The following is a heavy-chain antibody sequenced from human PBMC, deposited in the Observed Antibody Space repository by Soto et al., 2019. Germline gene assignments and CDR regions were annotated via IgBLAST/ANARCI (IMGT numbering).Heavy chain of an antibody. D-gene: IGHD6-19*01. V-gene: IGHV1-69*06. J-gene: IGHJ4*02. CDR2: IIPIFGTA. CDR1: GGTFSSYA. CDR3: ARVFTVAARGYYFDY. Sequence: GASVKVSCKASGGTFSSYAISWVRQAPGQGLEWMGGIIPIFGTANYVQKFQGRVTITADKSTGTAYMELSSLRSEDTAVYYCARVFTVAARGYYFDYWGQGTLVTVSS.